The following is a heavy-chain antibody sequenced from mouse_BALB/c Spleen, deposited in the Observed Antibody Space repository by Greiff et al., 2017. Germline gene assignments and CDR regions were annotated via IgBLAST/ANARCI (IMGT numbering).Heavy chain of an antibody. CDR3: ARLENDYDGAWFAY. Sequence: VKLVESGAELVRPGVSVKISCKGSGYTFTDYAMHWVKQSHAKSLEWIGVISTYYGDASYNQKFKGKATMTVDKSSSTAYMELARLTSEDSAIYYCARLENDYDGAWFAYWGQGTLVTVSA. V-gene: IGHV1S137*01. D-gene: IGHD2-4*01. CDR2: ISTYYGDA. J-gene: IGHJ3*01. CDR1: GYTFTDYA.